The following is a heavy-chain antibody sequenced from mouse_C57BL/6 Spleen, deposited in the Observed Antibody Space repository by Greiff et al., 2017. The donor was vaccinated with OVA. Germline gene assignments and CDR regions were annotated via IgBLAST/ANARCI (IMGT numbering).Heavy chain of an antibody. CDR3: ARTSRRGDAMDY. CDR2: IDPSDSYT. V-gene: IGHV1-69*01. CDR1: GYTFTSYW. J-gene: IGHJ4*01. D-gene: IGHD6-2*01. Sequence: VQLQQPGAELVMPGASVKLSCKASGYTFTSYWMHWVKQRPGQGLEWIGEIDPSDSYTNYNQKFKGKATLTVDKSSSTAYMQLSSLTSEDSAVYYCARTSRRGDAMDYWGQGTSVTVSS.